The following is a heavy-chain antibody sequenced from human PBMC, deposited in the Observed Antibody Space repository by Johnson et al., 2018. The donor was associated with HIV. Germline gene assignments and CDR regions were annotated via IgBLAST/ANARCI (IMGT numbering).Heavy chain of an antibody. CDR3: ARVTNDAFDI. CDR2: IGTAGVT. CDR1: GFSFAEYD. Sequence: QLVESGGGVARPGGSLRLSCEASGFSFAEYDMRWVRQAPGKGLEWVSGIGTAGVTYYPGSVKGRFTISRENAKNSLYLQMNSLRAGDTAVYYCARVTNDAFDIWGQGTMVTVSS. J-gene: IGHJ3*02. V-gene: IGHV3-13*01.